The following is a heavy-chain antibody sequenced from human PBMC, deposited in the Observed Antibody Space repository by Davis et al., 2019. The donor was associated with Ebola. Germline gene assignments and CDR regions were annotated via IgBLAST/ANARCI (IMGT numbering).Heavy chain of an antibody. J-gene: IGHJ3*01. CDR3: AKFRSDDAFDA. Sequence: SGPTLVKPTQTLTLTCTFSGFSLSTSGVGVGWIRQPPGKALEWLALIYWDDDKRYSPSLKSRLSITKDTSKNQVVLTVTNMDHVDTATYYCAKFRSDDAFDAWGPGTMVTVSS. CDR1: GFSLSTSGVG. CDR2: IYWDDDK. V-gene: IGHV2-5*02.